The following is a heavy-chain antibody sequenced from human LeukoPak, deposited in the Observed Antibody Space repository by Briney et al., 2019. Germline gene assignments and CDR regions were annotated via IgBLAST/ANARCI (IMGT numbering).Heavy chain of an antibody. CDR1: GFTFSSYW. D-gene: IGHD6-25*01. J-gene: IGHJ2*01. CDR2: INGDGSST. CDR3: ARGPPWYFDL. Sequence: GGSVRLSCAAYGFTFSSYWMHWFRQAPGKGLVWVSRINGDGSSTAYADSVKGRFTISRDNAKNTLYLQMNSLTAEDTAVYYCARGPPWYFDLWGRGTLVTVSS. V-gene: IGHV3-74*01.